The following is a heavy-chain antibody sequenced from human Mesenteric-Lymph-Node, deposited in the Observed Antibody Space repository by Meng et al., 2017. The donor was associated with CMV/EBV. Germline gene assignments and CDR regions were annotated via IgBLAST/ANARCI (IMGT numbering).Heavy chain of an antibody. CDR2: IKEDGSET. CDR3: ARELAGSSFD. D-gene: IGHD3-3*02. Sequence: GESLKISCAASGFTFSSFWMSWVRQTSGKGLEWVASIKEDGSETDYMDSVRGRFTISRDNAMDSLFLQMRSLRADDTAVYYCARELAGSSFDWGQGTLVTVSS. V-gene: IGHV3-7*01. J-gene: IGHJ4*02. CDR1: GFTFSSFW.